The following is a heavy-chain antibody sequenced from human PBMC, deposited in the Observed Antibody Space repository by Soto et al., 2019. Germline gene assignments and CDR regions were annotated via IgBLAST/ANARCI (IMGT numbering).Heavy chain of an antibody. Sequence: GGSLRLSCAASGFTFNNYAMSWVRQAPGKGLEWVSSISGSGGSTYYADSVKGRFTISRDNSKNTLYLQMNSLRAEDTAVYYCAKVQSGSSPLNYYGMDVWGQGTTVTVSS. J-gene: IGHJ6*02. CDR2: ISGSGGST. CDR1: GFTFNNYA. D-gene: IGHD6-13*01. V-gene: IGHV3-23*01. CDR3: AKVQSGSSPLNYYGMDV.